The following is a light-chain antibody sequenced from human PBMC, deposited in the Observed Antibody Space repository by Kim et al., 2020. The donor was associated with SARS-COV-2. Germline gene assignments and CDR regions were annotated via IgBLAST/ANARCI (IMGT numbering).Light chain of an antibody. CDR2: DGS. CDR3: QQYATSPLT. Sequence: EIVLTQSPGTLSLSPGERASLSCRASQSVGNNYFAWYQQKPGQAPRLLIYDGSSRATGIPDRFSGSGSGTDFTLTISRLEPEDFAVYHCQQYATSPLTFGGGTKVDIK. J-gene: IGKJ4*01. CDR1: QSVGNNY. V-gene: IGKV3-20*01.